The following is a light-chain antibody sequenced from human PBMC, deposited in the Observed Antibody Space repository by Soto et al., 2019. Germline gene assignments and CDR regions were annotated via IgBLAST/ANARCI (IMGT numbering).Light chain of an antibody. CDR1: QSVSSSY. Sequence: EIVLTQSPGTLSLSPGERATLSCRASQSVSSSYLAWYQQKPGQAPRLLIYGASSRATGIPDRFSGSGSGTHFTLTISRLEPEDFAVYYCQQYSSSPPGLTFGGGTKVEIK. CDR3: QQYSSSPPGLT. V-gene: IGKV3-20*01. J-gene: IGKJ4*01. CDR2: GAS.